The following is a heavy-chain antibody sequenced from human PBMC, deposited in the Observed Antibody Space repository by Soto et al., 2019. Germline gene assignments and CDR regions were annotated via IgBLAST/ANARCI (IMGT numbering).Heavy chain of an antibody. CDR2: IKQDGSEK. V-gene: IGHV3-7*01. Sequence: PGGSLRLSCAASGFTFSSYWMSWVRQAPGKGLEWVANIKQDGSEKYYVDSVKGRFTISRDNAKNSLYLQMNSLRAEDTAVYYCARNAGIAVAGIPLNYFDYWGQGTLVTVSX. CDR3: ARNAGIAVAGIPLNYFDY. D-gene: IGHD6-19*01. CDR1: GFTFSSYW. J-gene: IGHJ4*02.